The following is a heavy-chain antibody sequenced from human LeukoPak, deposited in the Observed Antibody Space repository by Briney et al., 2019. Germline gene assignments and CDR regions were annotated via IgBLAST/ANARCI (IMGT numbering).Heavy chain of an antibody. CDR3: ARSPKLLWFGTYYYYMDV. CDR2: IYYSGST. D-gene: IGHD3-10*01. J-gene: IGHJ6*03. V-gene: IGHV4-39*01. CDR1: GGSISSSSYY. Sequence: KPSETLSLTCTVSGGSISSSSYYWGWIRQPPGKGLEWIGSIYYSGSTYYNPSLNSRVTISVDTSKNQFSLKLSSVTAADTAVYYCARSPKLLWFGTYYYYMDVWGKGTTVTVSS.